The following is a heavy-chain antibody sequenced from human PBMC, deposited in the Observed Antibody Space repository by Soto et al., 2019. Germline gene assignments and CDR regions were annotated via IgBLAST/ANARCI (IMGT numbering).Heavy chain of an antibody. Sequence: QVRLVQSGAEVKRPGASVRVSCEASGYTFRNYGITWVRQVLGQGLEWMGWASAYNRNTNYAQKFEDRVIMTTDTSTGTAHMELRSLRYDDTALYFCARERQWEPLLYGGQGTLVTVSS. D-gene: IGHD1-26*01. CDR2: ASAYNRNT. J-gene: IGHJ4*02. CDR1: GYTFRNYG. CDR3: ARERQWEPLLY. V-gene: IGHV1-18*01.